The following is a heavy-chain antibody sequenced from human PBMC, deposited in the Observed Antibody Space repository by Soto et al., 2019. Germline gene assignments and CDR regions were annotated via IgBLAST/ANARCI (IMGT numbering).Heavy chain of an antibody. Sequence: QVQVQESGPGLVKPSQTLTLTCTVSGGSISSGGYYWTWIRQHPGKGLEWLGNVPYSGTTYYNPSLKSRVTISVDTSKNHFSLKLSSVTAADTAVYYCARDRKTWCSGNTCYEQDAFDIWGQGTMVTVSS. CDR2: VPYSGTT. J-gene: IGHJ3*02. CDR3: ARDRKTWCSGNTCYEQDAFDI. D-gene: IGHD2-2*01. CDR1: GGSISSGGYY. V-gene: IGHV4-31*03.